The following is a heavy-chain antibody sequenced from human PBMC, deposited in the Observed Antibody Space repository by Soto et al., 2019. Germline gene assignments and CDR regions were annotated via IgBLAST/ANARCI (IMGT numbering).Heavy chain of an antibody. D-gene: IGHD3-10*01. CDR2: IYYSGST. CDR1: GGSISSYY. J-gene: IGHJ6*03. Sequence: SETLSLTCTVSGGSISSYYWSWIRQPPGKGLEWIGYIYYSGSTNYNPSLKSRVTISVDTSKNQFSLKLSSVTAADTAVYYCARRLRDMVRGVTYYYYMDVWGKGTTVTVSS. CDR3: ARRLRDMVRGVTYYYYMDV. V-gene: IGHV4-59*08.